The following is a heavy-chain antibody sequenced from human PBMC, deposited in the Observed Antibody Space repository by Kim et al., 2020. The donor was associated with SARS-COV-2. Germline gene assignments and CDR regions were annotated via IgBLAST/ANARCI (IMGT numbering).Heavy chain of an antibody. V-gene: IGHV3-30*07. Sequence: VKGRFTISRDNSKKSLYLQMNSLRAEDTAVYYCARGGEPYYDSTGYDYDYWGQGTLVTVSS. D-gene: IGHD3-22*01. J-gene: IGHJ4*02. CDR3: ARGGEPYYDSTGYDYDY.